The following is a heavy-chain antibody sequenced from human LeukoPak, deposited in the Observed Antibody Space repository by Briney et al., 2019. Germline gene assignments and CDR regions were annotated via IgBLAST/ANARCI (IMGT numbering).Heavy chain of an antibody. D-gene: IGHD3-3*01. CDR2: INPNSGGT. CDR1: GYTFTGYY. V-gene: IGHV1-2*02. Sequence: ASVKVSCKASGYTFTGYYMHWVRQAPGQGLEWMGWINPNSGGTNYAQKFQGRVTTTRDTSISTAYMELSRLRSDDTAVYYCARAGSGLNWFDPWGQGTLVTVSS. CDR3: ARAGSGLNWFDP. J-gene: IGHJ5*02.